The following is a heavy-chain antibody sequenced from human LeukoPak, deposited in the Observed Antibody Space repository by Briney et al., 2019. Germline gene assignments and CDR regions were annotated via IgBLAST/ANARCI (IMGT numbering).Heavy chain of an antibody. CDR1: GYTFTSYD. J-gene: IGHJ6*02. D-gene: IGHD3-3*01. V-gene: IGHV1-8*01. CDR2: MSPNSGNT. Sequence: ASLKVSCKASGYTFTSYDINWVRQATGQGLEWMGWMSPNSGNTGYAQKFQGRVTMTRNTSISTAYMELSSLRSEDTAVYYCARGVKDHYDFWSGYLYYYYYGMDVWGQGTTVTVSS. CDR3: ARGVKDHYDFWSGYLYYYYYGMDV.